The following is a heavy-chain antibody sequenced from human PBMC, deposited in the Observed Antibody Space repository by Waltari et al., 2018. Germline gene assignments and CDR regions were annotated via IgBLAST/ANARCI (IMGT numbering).Heavy chain of an antibody. CDR3: ARGSVGPLDF. V-gene: IGHV3-7*01. Sequence: VESGGGLVQPGNSLRLSCTGSGFNFVTSWMTWVRQVPGRGLGWVANINQDGSERYYSDSVKGRFTISRDNSETSLSLQMNSLRVADTAVYFCARGSVGPLDFWGQGTLVTVSS. CDR2: INQDGSER. J-gene: IGHJ4*02. CDR1: GFNFVTSW.